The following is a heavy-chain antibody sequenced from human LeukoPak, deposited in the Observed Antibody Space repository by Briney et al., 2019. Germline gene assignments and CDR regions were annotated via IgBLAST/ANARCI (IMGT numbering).Heavy chain of an antibody. Sequence: SSETLSLTCAVYGGSFSGYYWSWIRQPPGKGLEWIGEINHSGSTNYNPSLKSRVTISVDTSKNQFSLKLSSVTAADTAVYYCARLWFVDIVATIYAARQNQPYYFDYWGQGTLVTVSS. CDR2: INHSGST. CDR3: ARLWFVDIVATIYAARQNQPYYFDY. D-gene: IGHD5-12*01. CDR1: GGSFSGYY. V-gene: IGHV4-34*01. J-gene: IGHJ4*02.